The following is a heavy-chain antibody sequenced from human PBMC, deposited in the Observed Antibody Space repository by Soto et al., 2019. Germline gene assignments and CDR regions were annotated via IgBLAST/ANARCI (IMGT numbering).Heavy chain of an antibody. J-gene: IGHJ1*01. D-gene: IGHD4-17*01. CDR2: ITWNSGNV. V-gene: IGHV3-9*01. Sequence: EVPLVESGGGLVKPGRSLRLSCAASGFTFNDYAIYWVRQAPGKGLEWVSGITWNSGNVGYADSVKGRFTISRDNANNSLYLQMNSLRVEDTALYYCVRGLYGDFGGHFQHWGQGTLVSVSS. CDR1: GFTFNDYA. CDR3: VRGLYGDFGGHFQH.